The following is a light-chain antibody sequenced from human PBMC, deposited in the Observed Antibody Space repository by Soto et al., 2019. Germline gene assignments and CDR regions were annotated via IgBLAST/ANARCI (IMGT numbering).Light chain of an antibody. Sequence: EIVMTQSRATLAVSPCERATLSFSASQSVSSFLARYQQEPGQAPSLLIYGASTRATGISARFSGSGSGTDFTLTISSLEPEDFAVYYCQQRSNWPPSLTFGGGTKV. V-gene: IGKV3-11*01. J-gene: IGKJ4*01. CDR2: GAS. CDR3: QQRSNWPPSLT. CDR1: QSVSSF.